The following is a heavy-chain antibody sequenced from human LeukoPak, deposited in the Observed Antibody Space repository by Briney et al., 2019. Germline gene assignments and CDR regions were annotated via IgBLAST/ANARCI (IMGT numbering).Heavy chain of an antibody. J-gene: IGHJ5*02. D-gene: IGHD3-9*01. CDR2: INQVGSSK. V-gene: IGHV3-7*03. CDR1: GFTFTTYW. CDR3: AGDVPSISYDILTGYTDFNWFDP. Sequence: GGSLRLSCAASGFTFTTYWMGWVRQAPGKGLEWVANINQVGSSKYFVDSVKGRFIISRDNAKNSLYLQMNSLRDEDTALYYCAGDVPSISYDILTGYTDFNWFDPWGQGTLVTVSS.